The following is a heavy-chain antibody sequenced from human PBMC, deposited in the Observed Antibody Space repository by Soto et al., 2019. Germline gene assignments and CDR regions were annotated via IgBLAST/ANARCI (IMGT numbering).Heavy chain of an antibody. CDR3: ARDWPGYSGYGGFDY. CDR1: GFTSGSYW. D-gene: IGHD5-12*01. J-gene: IGHJ4*02. CDR2: IKPDGSES. Sequence: EVQLVESGGGFVRPGESLRLSCAASGFTSGSYWMSWVRQAPGKGLEWVANIKPDGSESYYVDSVKGRFTFSRDNAKNSLYLQMNGLRDEDTAVYFCARDWPGYSGYGGFDYWGQGTLVTVSS. V-gene: IGHV3-7*04.